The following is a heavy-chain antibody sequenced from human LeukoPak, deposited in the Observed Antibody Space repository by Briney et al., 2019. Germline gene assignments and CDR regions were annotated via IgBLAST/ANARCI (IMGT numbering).Heavy chain of an antibody. V-gene: IGHV1-69*01. CDR1: GGTFSSYA. D-gene: IGHD6-13*01. Sequence: SVKVSCKASGGTFSSYAISWVRQAPGQGLEWMGGIIPTFGTANYAQKFQGRVTITADESTSTAYMELSSLRSEDTAVYYCARGHSSSWYLMRDNWFDPWGQGTLVTVSS. CDR3: ARGHSSSWYLMRDNWFDP. CDR2: IIPTFGTA. J-gene: IGHJ5*02.